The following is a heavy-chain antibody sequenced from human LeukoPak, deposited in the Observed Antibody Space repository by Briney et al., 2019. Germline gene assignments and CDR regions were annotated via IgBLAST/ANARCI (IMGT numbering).Heavy chain of an antibody. J-gene: IGHJ3*02. D-gene: IGHD3-16*02. CDR1: GGSISSYY. CDR2: IYYSGST. CDR3: ARGAHYDYVWGSYRLSPDAFDI. V-gene: IGHV4-59*01. Sequence: PSETLSLTCTVSGGSISSYYWSWIRQPPGKGLEWIGYIYYSGSTNYNPSLKSRVTISVDTSKNQFSLKLSSVTAADTAVYYCARGAHYDYVWGSYRLSPDAFDIWGQGTMVTVSS.